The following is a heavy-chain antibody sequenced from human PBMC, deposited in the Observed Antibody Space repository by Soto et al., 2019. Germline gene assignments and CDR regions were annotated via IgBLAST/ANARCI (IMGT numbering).Heavy chain of an antibody. CDR3: AGKPNALYYFDY. V-gene: IGHV4-31*11. Sequence: QVQLQESGPGLVNPSQTLSLTCAASGGSISSHDYYWSWMRQHPAKGLEGIGYIHNSGVTYYNPSLRSRVTMSVDTSKNQVSLKLTSVTAADTAVYYCAGKPNALYYFDYWGQGTLVTVSS. J-gene: IGHJ4*02. D-gene: IGHD2-8*01. CDR1: GGSISSHDYY. CDR2: IHNSGVT.